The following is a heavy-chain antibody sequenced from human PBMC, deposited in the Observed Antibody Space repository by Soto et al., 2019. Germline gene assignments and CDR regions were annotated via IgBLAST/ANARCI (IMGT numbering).Heavy chain of an antibody. CDR3: AHCCYCISASCYLLYF. CDR2: IYWDDDK. V-gene: IGHV2-5*02. Sequence: SGPTLVNPTQTLTLTCTFSGFSLSTSGVGVGWIRQPPGKALEWLALIYWDDDKRYSPSLKSRLTITKDTSKNQVVLTMTNMDPVDTATYYCAHCCYCISASCYLLYFWGRGTLVTVSA. CDR1: GFSLSTSGVG. J-gene: IGHJ4*02. D-gene: IGHD2-2*01.